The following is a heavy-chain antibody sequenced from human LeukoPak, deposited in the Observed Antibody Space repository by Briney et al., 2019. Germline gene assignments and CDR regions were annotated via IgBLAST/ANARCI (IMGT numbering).Heavy chain of an antibody. Sequence: SQTLSLTCTVSGGSISSGGYYWSWIRQHPGKGLEWIVYIYYSGSPSYHPSLKSRVTILVDTSKNQFSLKLSSVAAADTAVYYCAREYSSGYYPDWGQGTLVTVSS. CDR1: GGSISSGGYY. J-gene: IGHJ4*02. V-gene: IGHV4-31*03. CDR2: IYYSGSP. CDR3: AREYSSGYYPD. D-gene: IGHD3-22*01.